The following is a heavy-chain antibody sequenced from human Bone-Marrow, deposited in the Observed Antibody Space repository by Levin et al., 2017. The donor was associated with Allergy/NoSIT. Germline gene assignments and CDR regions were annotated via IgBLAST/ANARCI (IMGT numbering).Heavy chain of an antibody. D-gene: IGHD2-2*01. CDR1: GFSFSDYY. CDR3: ARLEPGNVVLPSSSGYFDY. CDR2: ISSSGSSI. Sequence: PGGSLRLSCAVSGFSFSDYYMSWIRQAPGKGLEWLSYISSSGSSIFYGASVRGRFTISKDNAKNSVYLQMNSLRAEDTAVYYCARLEPGNVVLPSSSGYFDYWGQGTLVTVSS. J-gene: IGHJ4*02. V-gene: IGHV3-11*01.